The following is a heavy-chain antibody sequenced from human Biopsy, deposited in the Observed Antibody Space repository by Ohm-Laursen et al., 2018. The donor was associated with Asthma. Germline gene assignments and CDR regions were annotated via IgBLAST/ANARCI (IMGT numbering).Heavy chain of an antibody. Sequence: SVKISCKSLGGTFNTYVIGWVRQAPGQGLEWMGGINSVFGTTTYPQKFQDRVTTTADDSTSTVYMELSSLRSEDTAVYYCARKAGSCISRTCYSLDFWGQGTLVTVSS. J-gene: IGHJ4*02. CDR2: INSVFGTT. V-gene: IGHV1-69*13. CDR3: ARKAGSCISRTCYSLDF. CDR1: GGTFNTYV. D-gene: IGHD2-2*01.